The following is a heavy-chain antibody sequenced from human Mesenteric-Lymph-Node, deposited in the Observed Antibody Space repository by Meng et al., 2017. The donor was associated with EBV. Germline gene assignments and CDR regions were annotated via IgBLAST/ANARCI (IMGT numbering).Heavy chain of an antibody. V-gene: IGHV3-30*18. CDR2: ISYDGSNK. J-gene: IGHJ2*01. CDR1: EFTFSNYG. Sequence: QVQLVESGGGVVQPGRSLRLSCAASEFTFSNYGVHWVRQAPGKGLEWLAVISYDGSNKHNADSVKGRFTISRNNSKNTFYLQMNSLRAEDTAVYYCAKGDSSGFQNIYWHFDLWGRGTLVTVAS. CDR3: AKGDSSGFQNIYWHFDL. D-gene: IGHD3-22*01.